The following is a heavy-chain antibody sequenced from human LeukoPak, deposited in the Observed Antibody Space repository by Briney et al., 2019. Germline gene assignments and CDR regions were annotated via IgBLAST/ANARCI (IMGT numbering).Heavy chain of an antibody. J-gene: IGHJ4*02. D-gene: IGHD3-22*01. CDR2: MSGRGDST. V-gene: IGHV3-23*01. CDR3: ANPDSSGFYFSMRFDF. CDR1: GFSFSDFA. Sequence: GGSLRRSCKASGFSFSDFAMTWVRQAPGKGLEWVSTMSGRGDSTYYADSVKGRFTVSRDNSDNTLYLHMNSLRAEDTAVYFCANPDSSGFYFSMRFDFWGQGTLVTVSS.